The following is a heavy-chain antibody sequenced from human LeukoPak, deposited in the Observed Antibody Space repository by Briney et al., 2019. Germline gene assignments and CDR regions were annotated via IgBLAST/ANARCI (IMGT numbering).Heavy chain of an antibody. CDR3: AKPRDIDSWAYDV. D-gene: IGHD2-15*01. Sequence: GGSLRLSCAASEFTFNNHDMHWVRQAPGKGLEWVAAISYDGRNKYYADSVKGRFTISRDNSKNTLNLQMNSLRTEDTAVFYCAKPRDIDSWAYDVWGQGTMVTVSS. V-gene: IGHV3-30*18. CDR2: ISYDGRNK. CDR1: EFTFNNHD. J-gene: IGHJ3*01.